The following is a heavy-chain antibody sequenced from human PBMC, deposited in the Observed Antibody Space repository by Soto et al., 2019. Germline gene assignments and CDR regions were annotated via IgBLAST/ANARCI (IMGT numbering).Heavy chain of an antibody. CDR1: GFTFRSDS. V-gene: IGHV3-48*02. Sequence: GGSLRLSCAASGFTFRSDSMIWFRQAPGKGLEWVSYISSSSSTIYYADSVKGRFTISRDNAKNSLYLQMNSLRDEDTAVYYCARCGLYHTQLLDYWGQGTSVTVSS. CDR2: ISSSSSTI. D-gene: IGHD1-1*01. J-gene: IGHJ4*01. CDR3: ARCGLYHTQLLDY.